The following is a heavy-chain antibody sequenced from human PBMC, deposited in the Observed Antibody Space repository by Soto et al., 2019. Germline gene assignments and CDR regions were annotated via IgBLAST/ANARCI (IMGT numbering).Heavy chain of an antibody. CDR3: ARKGPHYDILTGYYYFDY. V-gene: IGHV3-21*01. J-gene: IGHJ4*02. CDR1: GFTFSSYS. D-gene: IGHD3-9*01. Sequence: EVQLVESGGGLVKPGGSLRLSCAASGFTFSSYSMNWVRQAPGKGLEWVSSISSSSSYIYYADSVKGRFTISRDNAKNSLYLQMNSLRAEDTAVYYCARKGPHYDILTGYYYFDYWGQGTLVTVSS. CDR2: ISSSSSYI.